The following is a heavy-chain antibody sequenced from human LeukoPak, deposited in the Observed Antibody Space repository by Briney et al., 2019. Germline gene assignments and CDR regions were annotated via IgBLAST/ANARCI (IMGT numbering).Heavy chain of an antibody. D-gene: IGHD3-10*01. CDR2: INPNSGGT. J-gene: IGHJ4*02. V-gene: IGHV1-2*02. Sequence: ASVKVSCKASGGTFSNYAVSWVRQAPGQGLEWMGWINPNSGGTNYAQKFQGRVTMTRDTSISTAYMDLSRLRSDDTAVYYCARDLIVPVGPTGSGSYSTDYWGQGTLVTVSS. CDR1: GGTFSNYA. CDR3: ARDLIVPVGPTGSGSYSTDY.